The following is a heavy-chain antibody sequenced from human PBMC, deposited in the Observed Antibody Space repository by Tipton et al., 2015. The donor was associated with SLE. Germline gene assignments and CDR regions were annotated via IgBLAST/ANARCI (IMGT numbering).Heavy chain of an antibody. CDR1: GGSISSYY. J-gene: IGHJ4*02. V-gene: IGHV4-4*07. CDR3: ARDLWLYYYDSTEAFDY. Sequence: TLSLTCTVSGGSISSYYWSWIRRPAGKGLEWIGRIYTSGSTNYNPSLKSRVTMSVDTSKNQFSLKLSSVTAADTAVYYCARDLWLYYYDSTEAFDYWGQGTLVTVSS. D-gene: IGHD3-22*01. CDR2: IYTSGST.